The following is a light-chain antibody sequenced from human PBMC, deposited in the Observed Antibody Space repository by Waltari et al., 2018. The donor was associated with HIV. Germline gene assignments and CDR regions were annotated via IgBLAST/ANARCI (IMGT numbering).Light chain of an antibody. CDR2: EVS. Sequence: QSGLTQPASVSGSPGQPLPISCTGTTSDVGGYNYVSWSQQHPGKAPKLIIYEVSKRPSGVSNRFSGSKSGNTSSLTISGLQPEDETDYYCSSFSSSSTPYVFGTGTKVTVL. V-gene: IGLV2-14*01. J-gene: IGLJ1*01. CDR1: TSDVGGYNY. CDR3: SSFSSSSTPYV.